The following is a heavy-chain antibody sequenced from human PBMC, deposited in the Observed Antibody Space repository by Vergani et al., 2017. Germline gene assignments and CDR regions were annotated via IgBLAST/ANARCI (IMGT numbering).Heavy chain of an antibody. Sequence: EVQLVESGGGLVQPGGSLRLSCAASGFTSSSYWMSWVRQAPGKGLEWVANIKQDGSEKYYVDSVKGRFTISRDNAKNSLYLQMNSLRAEDTAVYYCARDRDTHYDFWSGYYSGYVDYWGQGTLVTVSS. V-gene: IGHV3-7*01. CDR3: ARDRDTHYDFWSGYYSGYVDY. CDR2: IKQDGSEK. D-gene: IGHD3-3*01. J-gene: IGHJ4*02. CDR1: GFTSSSYW.